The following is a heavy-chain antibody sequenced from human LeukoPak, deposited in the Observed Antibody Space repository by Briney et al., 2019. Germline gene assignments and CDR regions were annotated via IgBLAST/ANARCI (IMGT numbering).Heavy chain of an antibody. CDR2: ISGSGGST. CDR1: GFTFSSYA. D-gene: IGHD3-10*01. Sequence: GGSLRLSCAASGFTFSSYAMSWVRQAPGKGLEWVSAISGSGGSTYYADSAKGRFTISRDNSKNTLYLQMNSLRAEDTAVYYCAKDQRAINYYYGMDVWGQGTTVTVSS. CDR3: AKDQRAINYYYGMDV. J-gene: IGHJ6*02. V-gene: IGHV3-23*01.